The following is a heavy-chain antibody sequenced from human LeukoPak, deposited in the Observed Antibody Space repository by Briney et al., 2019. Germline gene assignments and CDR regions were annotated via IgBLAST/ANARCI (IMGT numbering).Heavy chain of an antibody. D-gene: IGHD3-16*01. CDR1: GGSISSYY. V-gene: IGHV4-59*01. CDR3: ARDGAYYYYGMDV. CDR2: IYYSGST. J-gene: IGHJ6*02. Sequence: SETLSLTCTVSGGSISSYYWSWIRQPPGKGLEWIGYIYYSGSTNYNPSLTSRVTISVDTSKNQFSLKLSSVTAADTAVYYCARDGAYYYYGMDVWGQGTTVTVSS.